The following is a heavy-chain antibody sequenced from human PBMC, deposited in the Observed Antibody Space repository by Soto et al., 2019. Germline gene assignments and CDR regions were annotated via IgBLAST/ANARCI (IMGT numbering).Heavy chain of an antibody. D-gene: IGHD1-1*01. J-gene: IGHJ2*01. CDR1: GGTFSSYT. Sequence: QVQLVQSGAEVKKPGSSVKVSCKASGGTFSSYTISWLRQAPGQGLEWMGRIIPILGIGNYAQKFQGRVTLTAHKSKSTAYVELSSPRSEDHPVYYCARAERCDWSFDLWGQGTLVTVSS. V-gene: IGHV1-69*02. CDR2: IIPILGIG. CDR3: ARAERCDWSFDL.